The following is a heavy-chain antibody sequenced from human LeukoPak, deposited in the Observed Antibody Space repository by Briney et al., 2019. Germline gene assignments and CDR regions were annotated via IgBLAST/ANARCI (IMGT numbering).Heavy chain of an antibody. Sequence: PSETLSLTCAVYGGSFSGYYWSWIRQPPGKGLEWIGEINHSGSTNYNPSLKSRVTISVETSKSQFSLKLSSVTAADTAVYYCARGTAWGYYGSGSYYYWGQGTLVTVSS. CDR3: ARGTAWGYYGSGSYYY. V-gene: IGHV4-34*01. D-gene: IGHD3-10*01. J-gene: IGHJ4*02. CDR2: INHSGST. CDR1: GGSFSGYY.